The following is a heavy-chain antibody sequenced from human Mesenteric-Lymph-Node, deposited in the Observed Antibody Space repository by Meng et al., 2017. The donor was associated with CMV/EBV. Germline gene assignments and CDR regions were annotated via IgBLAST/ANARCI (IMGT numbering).Heavy chain of an antibody. CDR2: INGDGRST. V-gene: IGHV3-74*01. CDR3: ARVVAARRDDAFDI. D-gene: IGHD6-6*01. J-gene: IGHJ3*02. Sequence: GGSLRLSCAASGFTLSGYTMNWVRQAPGKGLVWVSHINGDGRSTSYADSVKGRFTISRDNAKNTLYLQMNSLRAEDTAVYYCARVVAARRDDAFDIWGQGAMVTVSS. CDR1: GFTLSGYT.